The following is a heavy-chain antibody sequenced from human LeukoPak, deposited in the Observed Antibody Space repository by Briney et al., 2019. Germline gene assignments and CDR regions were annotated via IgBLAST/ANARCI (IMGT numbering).Heavy chain of an antibody. CDR2: MNPNSGNT. V-gene: IGHV1-8*01. CDR1: GYTFSSYD. Sequence: GASVKVSCKASGYTFSSYDINWVRQATGQGLEWVEWMNPNSGNTGYAQRFQGRVTLTRDTSISTAYMELSGLTSEDTAVYYCARDSEGGSGWFDPWGQGTLVTVSS. CDR3: ARDSEGGSGWFDP. D-gene: IGHD2-15*01. J-gene: IGHJ5*02.